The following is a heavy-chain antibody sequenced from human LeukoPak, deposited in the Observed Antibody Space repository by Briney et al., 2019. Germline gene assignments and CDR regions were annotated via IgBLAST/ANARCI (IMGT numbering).Heavy chain of an antibody. V-gene: IGHV3-7*03. J-gene: IGHJ4*02. D-gene: IGHD3-16*01. CDR1: GFTFTTFW. Sequence: GGSLRLSCAASGFTFTTFWMTWVRQAPGKGLEWVANISPDGGDKYYVDSVKGRFTISRDNAKDSLYLQMNSLRAEDTAVYYCAGGDLGAVAIWYWGQGTLVTVSS. CDR3: AGGDLGAVAIWY. CDR2: ISPDGGDK.